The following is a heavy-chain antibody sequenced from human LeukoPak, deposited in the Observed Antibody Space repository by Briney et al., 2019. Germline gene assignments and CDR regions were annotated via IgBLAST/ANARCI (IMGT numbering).Heavy chain of an antibody. J-gene: IGHJ4*02. V-gene: IGHV1-69*04. Sequence: ASVKVSCKASGGTFSSYAISWVRQAPGQGLEWMGRIIPILGIANYAQKFQGRVTITADKSTSTAYMELSSLRSEDTAVYYCAANYGSGSYPSDYWGQGTLVTVSS. D-gene: IGHD3-10*01. CDR2: IIPILGIA. CDR3: AANYGSGSYPSDY. CDR1: GGTFSSYA.